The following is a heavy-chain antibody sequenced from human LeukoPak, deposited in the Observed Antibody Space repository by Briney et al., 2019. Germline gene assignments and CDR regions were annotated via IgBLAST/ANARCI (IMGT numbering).Heavy chain of an antibody. CDR3: ARGGPDCSGGSCYNSVGGDFDY. CDR1: GFTFSSYS. D-gene: IGHD2-15*01. J-gene: IGHJ4*02. CDR2: ISSGSSYI. Sequence: GGSLRLSCAASGFTFSSYSMNWVRQAPGKGLEWVSSISSGSSYIYYADSVKGRFTISRDNAKNSLYLQMNSLRAEDTAVYYCARGGPDCSGGSCYNSVGGDFDYWGQGTLVTVSS. V-gene: IGHV3-21*01.